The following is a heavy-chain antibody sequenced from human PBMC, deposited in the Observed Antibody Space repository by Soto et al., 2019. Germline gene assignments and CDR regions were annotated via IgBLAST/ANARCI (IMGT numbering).Heavy chain of an antibody. CDR1: GFTFSNYG. V-gene: IGHV3-30*18. J-gene: IGHJ6*02. Sequence: PGGSLRLSCAASGFTFSNYGMHWVRQAPGKGLEWVAVISYDGSNKYYADSVKGRFTISRDNSKNTLYLQMNSLRAEDTAVYYCAKDGGLYYDFWSGFLYGMDVWGQGTTVTVSS. CDR3: AKDGGLYYDFWSGFLYGMDV. D-gene: IGHD3-3*01. CDR2: ISYDGSNK.